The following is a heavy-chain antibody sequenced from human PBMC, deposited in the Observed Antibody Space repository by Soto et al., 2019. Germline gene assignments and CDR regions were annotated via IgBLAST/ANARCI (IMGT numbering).Heavy chain of an antibody. CDR1: GFSLNTGGVG. D-gene: IGHD3-10*01. Sequence: ITLKESGPTLVKPTQTLTPTCTFSGFSLNTGGVGVGWVRQPRGKAMEWLALIYWDDDERYRPSLRSRLNITKDTINNQVVLTMTNMDPEDTATYYCVRNWRYYGGDYYYGMDAWCQGTTVTVSS. V-gene: IGHV2-5*02. J-gene: IGHJ6*02. CDR3: VRNWRYYGGDYYYGMDA. CDR2: IYWDDDE.